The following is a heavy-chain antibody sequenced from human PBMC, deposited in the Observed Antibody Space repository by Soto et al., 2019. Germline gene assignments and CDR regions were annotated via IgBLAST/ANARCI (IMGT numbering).Heavy chain of an antibody. D-gene: IGHD3-10*01. CDR3: TRHYYGLPFDY. CDR2: IKSKAKNYAT. CDR1: GFTFSASA. J-gene: IGHJ4*02. Sequence: GGSLRLSCAASGFTFSASAMYWVRPASGKGLEWVGRIKSKAKNYATEYSESVKGRFTISRDDSKNTAYLQMNSLKTEDTAVYYCTRHYYGLPFDYWGQGALVTVSS. V-gene: IGHV3-73*01.